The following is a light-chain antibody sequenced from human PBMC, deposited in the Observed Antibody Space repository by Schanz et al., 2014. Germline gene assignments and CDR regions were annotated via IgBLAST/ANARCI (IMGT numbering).Light chain of an antibody. CDR1: QSVSSSY. CDR2: GTS. J-gene: IGKJ3*01. Sequence: EIVLTQSSGTLSLSPGERATLSCRASQSVSSSYLAWYQQKPGQAPRLLIYGTSTRATGIPDRFSGSGSDSDFSLTISRLEPEDFAIYYCQHYGGSFTFGPGTKVDIK. CDR3: QHYGGSFT. V-gene: IGKV3-20*01.